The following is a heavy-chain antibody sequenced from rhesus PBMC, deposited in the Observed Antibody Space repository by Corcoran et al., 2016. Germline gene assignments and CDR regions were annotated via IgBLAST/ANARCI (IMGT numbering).Heavy chain of an antibody. V-gene: IGHV5-20*02. CDR3: AKDRPYSGGWSFWYFDL. Sequence: EVQRVKSGAEVTRRGESVRRSCKTYGYSFNRYWISRGRQVPGKCLEWMRAVDPSDSETKYSPSFQGQVTFSVDKSINTAYLQWNSLRASDTATYYCAKDRPYSGGWSFWYFDLWGPGTPITISS. CDR1: GYSFNRYW. J-gene: IGHJ2*01. D-gene: IGHD6-37*01. CDR2: VDPSDSET.